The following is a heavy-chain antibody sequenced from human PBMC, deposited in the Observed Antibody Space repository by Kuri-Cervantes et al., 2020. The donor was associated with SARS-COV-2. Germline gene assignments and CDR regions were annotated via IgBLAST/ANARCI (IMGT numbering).Heavy chain of an antibody. CDR2: IYYSGTT. D-gene: IGHD6-13*01. V-gene: IGHV4-39*07. CDR3: ARVAAAGTIDY. Sequence: GSLRLSCKVSGGSISRRDYYWAWIRQPPGKGLEWIATIYYSGTTYYRPSLKSRVTISVDTSKNQFSLKLSSVTAADTAVYYCARVAAAGTIDYWGQGTLVTVSS. CDR1: GGSISRRDYY. J-gene: IGHJ4*02.